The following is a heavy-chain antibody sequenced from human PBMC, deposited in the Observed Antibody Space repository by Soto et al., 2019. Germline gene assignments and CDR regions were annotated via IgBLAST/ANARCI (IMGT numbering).Heavy chain of an antibody. Sequence: GESLKISCAASGFTVSSNYMSWVRQAPGKGLEWVSVIYSGGSTYYADSVKGRFTISRDNSKNTLYLQMNSLRAEDTAVYYCASCIAAAGTGYYYYYYMDVWGKGTTVTVSS. V-gene: IGHV3-66*01. CDR2: IYSGGST. CDR3: ASCIAAAGTGYYYYYYMDV. J-gene: IGHJ6*03. CDR1: GFTVSSNY. D-gene: IGHD6-13*01.